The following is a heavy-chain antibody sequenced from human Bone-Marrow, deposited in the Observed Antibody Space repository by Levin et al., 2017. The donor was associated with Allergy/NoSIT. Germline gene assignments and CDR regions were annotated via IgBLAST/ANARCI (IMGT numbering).Heavy chain of an antibody. CDR1: GLTFSDYG. D-gene: IGHD5-24*01. CDR2: ISFTSFYK. V-gene: IGHV3-21*06. CDR3: ARTKGGYNHPVGFDS. Sequence: GGSLRLSCVDSGLTFSDYGMNWVRQAPGKGLEWVATISFTSFYKYYADSVKGRFTISRDNARNSLYLQMNSLRAEDTAVYYCARTKGGYNHPVGFDSWGQGTLVTVSS. J-gene: IGHJ4*02.